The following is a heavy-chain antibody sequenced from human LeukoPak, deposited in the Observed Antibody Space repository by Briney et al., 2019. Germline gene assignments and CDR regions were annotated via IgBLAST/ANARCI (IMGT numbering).Heavy chain of an antibody. V-gene: IGHV1-18*01. D-gene: IGHD4-11*01. Sequence: ASVEVSCKASGYTSTSYGISWVRQAPGQGLEWMGWISAYNGNTNYAQKLQGRVTMTTDTSTSTAYMELRSLRSDDTAVYYCARAYSNYYYYYMDVWGKGTTVTVSS. J-gene: IGHJ6*03. CDR2: ISAYNGNT. CDR1: GYTSTSYG. CDR3: ARAYSNYYYYYMDV.